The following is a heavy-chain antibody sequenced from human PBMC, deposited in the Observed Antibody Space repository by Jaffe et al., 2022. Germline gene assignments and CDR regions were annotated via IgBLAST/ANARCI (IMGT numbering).Heavy chain of an antibody. V-gene: IGHV3-13*01. CDR1: GFTFSSYD. Sequence: EVQLVESGGGLVQPGGSLRLSCAASGFTFSSYDMHWVRQATGKGLEWVSAIGTAGDTYYPGSVKGRFTISRENAKNSLYLQMNSLRAGDTAVYYCARGDSGLPGFDYWGQGTLVTVSS. CDR3: ARGDSGLPGFDY. J-gene: IGHJ4*02. CDR2: IGTAGDT. D-gene: IGHD5-12*01.